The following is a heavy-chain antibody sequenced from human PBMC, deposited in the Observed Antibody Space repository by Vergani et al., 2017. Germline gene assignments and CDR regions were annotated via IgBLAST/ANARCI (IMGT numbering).Heavy chain of an antibody. CDR3: ARSCSSTSCQNKVDY. CDR1: GGSVSSGSYY. D-gene: IGHD2-2*01. CDR2: IYYSGST. Sequence: QVQLQESGPGLVKPSETLSLTCTVSGGSVSSGSYYWGWIRQPPGKGLEWIGSIYYSGSTYYNPSLKSRVTISVDTSKNQFSLKLSSVTAADTAVYYCARSCSSTSCQNKVDYWGQGTLVTVSS. V-gene: IGHV4-39*01. J-gene: IGHJ4*02.